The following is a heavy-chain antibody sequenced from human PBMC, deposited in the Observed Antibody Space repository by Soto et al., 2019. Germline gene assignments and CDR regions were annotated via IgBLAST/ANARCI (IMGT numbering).Heavy chain of an antibody. Sequence: GESLKISCMGSSNTFTNYWIAWVRQMSGKGLEWMGSISPGDSDTRYSPSFQGQVTISADRSISTAYLQWSSLKASDTAMYYCARLSWDNDIPTAGPGWYFQHWGQGTLVTVSS. D-gene: IGHD6-13*01. V-gene: IGHV5-51*01. CDR3: ARLSWDNDIPTAGPGWYFQH. CDR2: ISPGDSDT. J-gene: IGHJ1*01. CDR1: SNTFTNYW.